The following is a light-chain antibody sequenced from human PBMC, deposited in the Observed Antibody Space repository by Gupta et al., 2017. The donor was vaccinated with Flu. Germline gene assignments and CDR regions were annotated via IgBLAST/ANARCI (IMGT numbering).Light chain of an antibody. CDR2: GAC. Sequence: SPAGLSVSTGGRATLSCTDSESIRDKLDWEQQRPVQPPRLIIYGACNRDRGVTDRFSGSGEVKQFTLTISRRQYEDRAVYYGQHDRHWPVFGQGTKLELK. V-gene: IGKV3-15*01. J-gene: IGKJ2*01. CDR1: ESIRDK. CDR3: QHDRHWPV.